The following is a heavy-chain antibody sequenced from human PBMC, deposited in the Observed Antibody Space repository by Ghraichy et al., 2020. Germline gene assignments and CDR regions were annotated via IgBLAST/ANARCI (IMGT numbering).Heavy chain of an antibody. CDR2: IIPIFGTA. CDR3: AIEQGPLVTTVVTPIDY. D-gene: IGHD4-23*01. V-gene: IGHV1-69*13. J-gene: IGHJ4*02. Sequence: SVKVSCKASGGTFSSYAISWVRQAPGQGLEWMGGIIPIFGTANYAQKFQGRVTITADESTSTAYMELSSLRSEDTAVYYCAIEQGPLVTTVVTPIDYWGQGTLVTVSS. CDR1: GGTFSSYA.